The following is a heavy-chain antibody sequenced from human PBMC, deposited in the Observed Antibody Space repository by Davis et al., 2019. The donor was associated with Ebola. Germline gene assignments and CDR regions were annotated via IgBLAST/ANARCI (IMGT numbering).Heavy chain of an antibody. CDR2: ISGSGGST. CDR3: AKEWGSAAVNWYAIDH. D-gene: IGHD1-1*01. CDR1: GVTFRNYV. V-gene: IGHV3-23*01. J-gene: IGHJ4*02. Sequence: GESLKISCAVSGVTFRNYVMSWVRQAPGKGLEWVSAISGSGGSTYYADSVKGRFTISRDNSKNTLYLQMNNLRAGDTAVYYCAKEWGSAAVNWYAIDHWGRGSLVTVSS.